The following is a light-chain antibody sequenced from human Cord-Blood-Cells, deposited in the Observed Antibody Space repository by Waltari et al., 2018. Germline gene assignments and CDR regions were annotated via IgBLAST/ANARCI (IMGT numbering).Light chain of an antibody. CDR3: QACVISTVV. Sequence: SYELTQPPSVSVSPGQTASITCSGDKLGDQYACWYQQKPGQSPVMVIYQDSKRPSGIHERFSGSNSGNTATLTISGTQAMDEAAYFFQACVISTVVFGTGTKATGL. CDR2: QDS. V-gene: IGLV3-1*01. CDR1: KLGDQY. J-gene: IGLJ1*01.